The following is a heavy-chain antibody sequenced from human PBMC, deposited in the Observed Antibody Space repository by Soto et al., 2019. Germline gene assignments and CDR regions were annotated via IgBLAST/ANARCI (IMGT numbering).Heavy chain of an antibody. J-gene: IGHJ5*01. CDR1: GFTLSSFS. Sequence: GGSLRLSCVGSGFTLSSFSMSWVRQTPGKGLEWVSSITTGNDYISYADSVKGRFTISRDNAKNSLFLRMNSLRADDTALYFCARDSYSSLFDSWGQGTLVTVYS. D-gene: IGHD6-19*01. V-gene: IGHV3-21*01. CDR2: ITTGNDYI. CDR3: ARDSYSSLFDS.